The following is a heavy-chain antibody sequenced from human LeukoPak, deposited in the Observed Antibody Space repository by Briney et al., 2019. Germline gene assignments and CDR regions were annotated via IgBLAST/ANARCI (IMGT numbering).Heavy chain of an antibody. Sequence: SETLSLTCAVYGGSFSGYYWSRIRQPPGKGLEWIGEINHSGSTNYNPSLKSRVTISVDTSKNQFSLKLSSVTAADTAVYYCASLNDYVWGSYRYTRYYFDYWGQGTLVTVSS. CDR1: GGSFSGYY. D-gene: IGHD3-16*02. J-gene: IGHJ4*02. V-gene: IGHV4-34*01. CDR3: ASLNDYVWGSYRYTRYYFDY. CDR2: INHSGST.